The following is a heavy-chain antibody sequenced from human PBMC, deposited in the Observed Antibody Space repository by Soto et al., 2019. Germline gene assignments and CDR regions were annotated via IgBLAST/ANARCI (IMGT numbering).Heavy chain of an antibody. CDR2: ISYDGSNK. Sequence: QVQLVESGGGVVQPGRSLRLSCAASGFTFSSYGMHWVRQAPGKGLEWVAVISYDGSNKYYADSVKGRFTISRDNSKNTLYLQMNSLIAEDTAVYYCAKDLALLYSSSSLGYYYGMDVWGQGTTVTVSS. V-gene: IGHV3-30*18. D-gene: IGHD6-6*01. J-gene: IGHJ6*02. CDR1: GFTFSSYG. CDR3: AKDLALLYSSSSLGYYYGMDV.